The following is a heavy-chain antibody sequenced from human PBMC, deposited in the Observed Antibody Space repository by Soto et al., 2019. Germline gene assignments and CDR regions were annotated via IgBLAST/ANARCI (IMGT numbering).Heavy chain of an antibody. Sequence: QVQLVQSGAEVKKPGASVKVSCKASGYTFTSYGISWVRQAPGQGLEWMGWISAYNGNTNYAQKLQGRVTMTTDTSTSTAYMELRSLRSDDTAVYYCARSDGSGSYYTGAHYYGMDVWDQGTTVTVSS. V-gene: IGHV1-18*01. J-gene: IGHJ6*02. D-gene: IGHD3-10*01. CDR2: ISAYNGNT. CDR1: GYTFTSYG. CDR3: ARSDGSGSYYTGAHYYGMDV.